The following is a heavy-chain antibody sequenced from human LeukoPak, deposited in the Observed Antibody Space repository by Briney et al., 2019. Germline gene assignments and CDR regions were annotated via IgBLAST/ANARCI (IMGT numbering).Heavy chain of an antibody. CDR1: GFTFSSYS. J-gene: IGHJ4*02. V-gene: IGHV3-21*01. Sequence: PGGSLRLSCAASGFTFSSYSMNWVRQAPGKGLEWVSSISSSSSYIYYADSVKGRFTISRDNAKNSLYLQMNSLRAEDTAVYYCARDIVDIVATGPGGFDYWGQGTLVTVSS. CDR2: ISSSSSYI. CDR3: ARDIVDIVATGPGGFDY. D-gene: IGHD5-12*01.